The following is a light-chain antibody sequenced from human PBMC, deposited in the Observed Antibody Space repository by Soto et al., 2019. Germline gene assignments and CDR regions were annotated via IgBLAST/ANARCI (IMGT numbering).Light chain of an antibody. V-gene: IGKV3-20*01. CDR2: HAS. J-gene: IGKJ1*01. CDR3: HQYNNWPPWT. Sequence: EVVLTQSPGTLSFSPGESATLSCRASQTVSSNYLAWYQQKPGQAPRLLIYHASSRATGIPDRFSGSGSGTEFTLTISSLQSEDFAVYYCHQYNNWPPWTFGQGTKVDI. CDR1: QTVSSNY.